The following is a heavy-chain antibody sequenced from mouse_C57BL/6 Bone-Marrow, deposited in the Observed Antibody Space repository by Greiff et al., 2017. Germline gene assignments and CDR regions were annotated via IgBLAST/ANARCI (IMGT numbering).Heavy chain of an antibody. CDR1: GYAFSSSW. J-gene: IGHJ2*01. D-gene: IGHD1-1*01. V-gene: IGHV1-82*01. Sequence: VKLMESGPELVKPGASVKISCKASGYAFSSSWMNWVKQRPGKGLEWIGRLYPGDGDTNYNGKFKGKATLTADKSSSTAYMQLSSLTSEDSAVYFCARNYGRGVDYWGQGTTLTVSS. CDR3: ARNYGRGVDY. CDR2: LYPGDGDT.